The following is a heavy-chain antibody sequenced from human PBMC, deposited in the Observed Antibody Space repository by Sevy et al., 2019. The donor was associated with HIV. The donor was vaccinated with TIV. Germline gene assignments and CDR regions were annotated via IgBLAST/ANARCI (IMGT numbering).Heavy chain of an antibody. V-gene: IGHV1-69*13. D-gene: IGHD3-22*01. Sequence: ASVKVSCKASGGTFSSYAISWVRQAPGQGLEWMGGIIPIFGTANYAQKFQGRVTITADESTSTAYMELSSLRSEDTAVYYCARVGSRDYYDSSGYYNWFDPWGHGTLVTVSS. J-gene: IGHJ5*02. CDR3: ARVGSRDYYDSSGYYNWFDP. CDR2: IIPIFGTA. CDR1: GGTFSSYA.